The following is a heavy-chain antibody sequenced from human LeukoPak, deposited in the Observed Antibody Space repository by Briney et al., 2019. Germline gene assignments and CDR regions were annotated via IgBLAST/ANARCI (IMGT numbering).Heavy chain of an antibody. CDR2: IYYSGSS. J-gene: IGHJ6*02. Sequence: SETLSLTCTVSGASISSYYWSWIRQPPGKGLEWIGYIYYSGSSNYNPSLRSRVTISVDTSNNQFSLKVSSVTAADTAVYYCARVRDSNYYFYGMDVWGQGTTVTVSS. V-gene: IGHV4-59*01. CDR3: ARVRDSNYYFYGMDV. CDR1: GASISSYY. D-gene: IGHD3/OR15-3a*01.